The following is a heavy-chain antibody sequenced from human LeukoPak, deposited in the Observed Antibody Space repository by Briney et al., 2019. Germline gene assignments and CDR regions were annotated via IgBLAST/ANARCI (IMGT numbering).Heavy chain of an antibody. V-gene: IGHV3-9*01. CDR2: ISWNGGYI. Sequence: GGSLRLSCRAPGFTLDDHGMHWVRQAPGKGLEWVSGISWNGGYIEYADSVKGRFTISRDNAKNSLYLQMNSLRDEDTAFYYCAKVESYSYGYFDYWGQGTLVTVSS. D-gene: IGHD5-18*01. CDR3: AKVESYSYGYFDY. CDR1: GFTLDDHG. J-gene: IGHJ4*02.